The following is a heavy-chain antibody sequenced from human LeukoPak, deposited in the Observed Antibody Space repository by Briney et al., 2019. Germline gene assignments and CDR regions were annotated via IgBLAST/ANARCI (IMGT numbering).Heavy chain of an antibody. J-gene: IGHJ4*02. Sequence: VASVKVSCKASGYTFTSHDINWVRQATGQGLEWMGWMNPNSGNTGYAQKFQGRVTMTRNTSISTAYMELSSLRSEDTAVYYCARSLVLPYYFAYWGQGTLVTVSS. D-gene: IGHD3-10*01. CDR2: MNPNSGNT. CDR3: ARSLVLPYYFAY. CDR1: GYTFTSHD. V-gene: IGHV1-8*01.